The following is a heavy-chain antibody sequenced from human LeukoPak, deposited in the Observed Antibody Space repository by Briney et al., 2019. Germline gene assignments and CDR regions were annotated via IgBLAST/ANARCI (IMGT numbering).Heavy chain of an antibody. V-gene: IGHV3-30*03. CDR3: ATDRNSGKYYDY. CDR2: ISYDGSDK. CDR1: GFTFSSYG. J-gene: IGHJ4*02. Sequence: GGSLRLSCAASGFTFSSYGMHWVRQAPGKGLEWVAFISYDGSDKYYTDSVKGRFTTSRNNSKDTLYLQMNSLRAEDTAVYYCATDRNSGKYYDYWGQGTLVTVSS. D-gene: IGHD1-26*01.